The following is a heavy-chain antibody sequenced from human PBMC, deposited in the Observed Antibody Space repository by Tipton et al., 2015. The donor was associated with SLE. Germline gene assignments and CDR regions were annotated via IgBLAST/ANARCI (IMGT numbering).Heavy chain of an antibody. D-gene: IGHD6-6*01. J-gene: IGHJ4*02. CDR3: AKQAGGIADRLDLDYFDN. V-gene: IGHV3-23*01. Sequence: LSLTCAVYGGSFSAYYWSWVRQAPGQGLQWVSTIIRTGDKTYYADSVKGRFTISRDISKNTLYLQMSSLRPEDTALYYCAKQAGGIADRLDLDYFDNWGQGTLVTVSS. CDR2: IIRTGDKT. CDR1: GGSFSAYY.